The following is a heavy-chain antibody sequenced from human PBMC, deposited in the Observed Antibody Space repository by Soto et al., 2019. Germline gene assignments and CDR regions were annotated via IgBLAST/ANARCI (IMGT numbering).Heavy chain of an antibody. J-gene: IGHJ5*02. Sequence: QLQLQESGPGLVKASETLSLTCNVSGGSISSSRSYWAWIRQPPGKGLEWIANIFYSGSTYYNPSLASRVTVSVDTSKNQFSLKLSSVTAADTGVYYCARQQTTADIDLWFDPWGQGTLVTVSS. D-gene: IGHD2-2*01. CDR2: IFYSGST. CDR3: ARQQTTADIDLWFDP. CDR1: GGSISSSRSY. V-gene: IGHV4-39*01.